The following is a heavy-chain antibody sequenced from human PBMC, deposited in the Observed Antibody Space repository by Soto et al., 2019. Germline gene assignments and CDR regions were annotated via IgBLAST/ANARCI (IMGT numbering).Heavy chain of an antibody. CDR3: AKGTYSSGWNIFGY. Sequence: GGSLRLSCAASGFTFDDYAMHWVRQAPGKGLEWVSGISWNSGSIGYADSVKGRFTISRDNAKNSLYLQMNSLRAEDTALYYCAKGTYSSGWNIFGYWGQGTLVPVSS. CDR1: GFTFDDYA. V-gene: IGHV3-9*01. J-gene: IGHJ4*02. CDR2: ISWNSGSI. D-gene: IGHD6-19*01.